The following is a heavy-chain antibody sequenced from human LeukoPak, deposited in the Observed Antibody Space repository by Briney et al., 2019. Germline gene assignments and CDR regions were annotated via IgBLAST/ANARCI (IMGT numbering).Heavy chain of an antibody. CDR2: ITGNGDYT. V-gene: IGHV3-23*01. Sequence: PGGSLRLSCAASRFTFSNYAMSWVRQAPGKGLEWVSAITGNGDYTDYADSVKGRFTISRDNSKNTLYLQMNSLRAEDTAVYYCAKSGRSSSWPHFDYWGQGTLVTVSS. CDR1: RFTFSNYA. CDR3: AKSGRSSSWPHFDY. D-gene: IGHD6-13*01. J-gene: IGHJ4*02.